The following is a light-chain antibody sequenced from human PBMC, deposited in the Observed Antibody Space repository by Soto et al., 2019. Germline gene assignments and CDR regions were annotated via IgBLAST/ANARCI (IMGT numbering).Light chain of an antibody. CDR1: QGIRND. Sequence: DIQMTQSPSSLSASVGDRVTITCWASQGIRNDVGWYQQKPGKAPKCLIYEASSLRSGVPSRFSGSGSGTEFTLTINSLQPEDFATYYCLQHNSDPRTFGQGTKVEIK. V-gene: IGKV1-17*01. J-gene: IGKJ1*01. CDR2: EAS. CDR3: LQHNSDPRT.